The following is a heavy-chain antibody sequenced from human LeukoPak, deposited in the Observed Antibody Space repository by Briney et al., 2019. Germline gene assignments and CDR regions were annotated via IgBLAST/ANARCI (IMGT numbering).Heavy chain of an antibody. CDR2: ITSDASSK. J-gene: IGHJ4*02. D-gene: IGHD1-1*01. CDR3: ASDGINYFDK. CDR1: GFTFSTSW. V-gene: IGHV3-74*01. Sequence: PGGSLRLSCAASGFTFSTSWMHWVRQAPGKGLVWVSHITSDASSKNYADSVKGRFTISRDNAKNTLFLQMNRLRVEDTAVYYCASDGINYFDKWGQGTLVTVSS.